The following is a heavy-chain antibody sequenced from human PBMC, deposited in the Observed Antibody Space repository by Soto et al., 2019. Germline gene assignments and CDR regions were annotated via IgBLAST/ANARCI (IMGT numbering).Heavy chain of an antibody. V-gene: IGHV4-34*01. Sequence: QVQLQQWGAGLLKPSETLSLTCAVYGGSFSGYYWTWIRQPPGTGLEWIGEINHSGSTNYNPSLKSRVTISVDTSKNQFSLNLPSVTDADTAVYYCARDKITGLFDYWGQGTLVNVSS. D-gene: IGHD2-8*02. CDR3: ARDKITGLFDY. CDR2: INHSGST. J-gene: IGHJ4*02. CDR1: GGSFSGYY.